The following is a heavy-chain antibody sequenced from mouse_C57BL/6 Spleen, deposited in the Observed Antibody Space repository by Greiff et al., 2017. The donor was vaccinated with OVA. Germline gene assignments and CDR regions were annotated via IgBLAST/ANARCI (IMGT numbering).Heavy chain of an antibody. D-gene: IGHD2-4*01. J-gene: IGHJ1*03. Sequence: VQLHQPGAELVRPGSSVKLSCKASGYTFTSSWMDWVKQRPGQGLEWIGNIYPSDSETHYNQKFKDKATLTVDKSSSTAYMQLSSLTSEDSAVYYCARDYYGYFDVWGTGTTVTVSS. CDR1: GYTFTSSW. CDR3: ARDYYGYFDV. CDR2: IYPSDSET. V-gene: IGHV1-61*01.